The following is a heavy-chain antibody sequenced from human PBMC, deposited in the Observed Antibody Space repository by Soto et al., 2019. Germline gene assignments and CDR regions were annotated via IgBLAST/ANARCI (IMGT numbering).Heavy chain of an antibody. Sequence: SVKVSCKASGDTFSRYSISWVRQAPGQGLEWMGGIIPIFGTANYAQKFQGRVTITADESTSTAYMELSSLRSEDTAVYYCAGQVRMTTVTTDWFDPWGQGTLVTVSS. D-gene: IGHD4-4*01. CDR3: AGQVRMTTVTTDWFDP. CDR1: GDTFSRYS. J-gene: IGHJ5*02. V-gene: IGHV1-69*13. CDR2: IIPIFGTA.